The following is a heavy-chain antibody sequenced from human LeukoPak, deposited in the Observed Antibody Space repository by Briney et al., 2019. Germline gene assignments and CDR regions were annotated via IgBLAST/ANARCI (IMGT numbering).Heavy chain of an antibody. V-gene: IGHV4-59*01. Sequence: SETLSLTCTISGGSISNYYWSWIRQPPGQGLEWIGYIYYSGSTNYNPSLKSRVTISVDTSKNQFSLKLSSMTAADTAMYYCARSPAWYYFDYWGQGTLVTVSS. CDR1: GGSISNYY. CDR3: ARSPAWYYFDY. D-gene: IGHD2-8*02. CDR2: IYYSGST. J-gene: IGHJ4*02.